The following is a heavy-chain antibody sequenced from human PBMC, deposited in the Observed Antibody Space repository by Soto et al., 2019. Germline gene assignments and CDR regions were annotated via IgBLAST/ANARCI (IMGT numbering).Heavy chain of an antibody. CDR3: ARARSSSWGGHYYGMDV. CDR2: INHSGST. V-gene: IGHV4-34*01. Sequence: SETLSLTCAVYGGSFSGYYWSWIRQPPGKGLEWIGEINHSGSTNYNPSLKSRVTISVDTSKNRFSLKLSSVTAADTAVYYCARARSSSWGGHYYGMDVWGQGTTVTVSS. D-gene: IGHD6-13*01. CDR1: GGSFSGYY. J-gene: IGHJ6*02.